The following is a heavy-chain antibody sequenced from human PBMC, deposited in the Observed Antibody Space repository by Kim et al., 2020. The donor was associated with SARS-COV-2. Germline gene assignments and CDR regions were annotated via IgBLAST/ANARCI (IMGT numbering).Heavy chain of an antibody. V-gene: IGHV4-59*13. Sequence: SETLSLTCSVSGASITAYYWSWIRQPPGKGLEWIGYVYYTGSTNYNPSLESRVDMSVDTSKNQFSLRLTSVSAADTAVYYCAREGDWNYANWFDPWGQG. CDR2: VYYTGST. CDR3: AREGDWNYANWFDP. D-gene: IGHD1-7*01. CDR1: GASITAYY. J-gene: IGHJ5*02.